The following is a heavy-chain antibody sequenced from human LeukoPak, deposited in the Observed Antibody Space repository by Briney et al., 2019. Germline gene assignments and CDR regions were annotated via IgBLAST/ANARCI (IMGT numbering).Heavy chain of an antibody. CDR2: ISYDGSNK. Sequence: GWALRLSCAASGFTFSSYGMYWVRQAPAKGLAGVAVISYDGSNKYYADSVKGRFTISRDNSKNTLYLQMNSLRAEDTAVYYCAKILPDTVTADYWGQGTLVTVSS. D-gene: IGHD4-11*01. V-gene: IGHV3-30*18. CDR3: AKILPDTVTADY. CDR1: GFTFSSYG. J-gene: IGHJ4*02.